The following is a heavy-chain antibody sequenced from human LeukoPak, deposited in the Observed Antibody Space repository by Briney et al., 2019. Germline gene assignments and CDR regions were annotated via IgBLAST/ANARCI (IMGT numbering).Heavy chain of an antibody. CDR2: IYASGNT. D-gene: IGHD3-16*02. V-gene: IGHV4-4*07. J-gene: IGHJ4*02. Sequence: SETLSLTCTVSGGSISSYYWSWVRQPAGKGLEWIGRIYASGNTNYNPSLKSRVTISVDTSKNQFSLKLSSVTAADTAVYYCARVRSDYVWGSYRLFDYWGQGTLVTVSS. CDR3: ARVRSDYVWGSYRLFDY. CDR1: GGSISSYY.